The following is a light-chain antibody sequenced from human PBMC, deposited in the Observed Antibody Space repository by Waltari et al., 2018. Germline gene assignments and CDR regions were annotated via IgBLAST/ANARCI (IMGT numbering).Light chain of an antibody. V-gene: IGKV1-13*02. CDR2: DAS. CDR3: QHLTA. CDR1: QGISSA. Sequence: AIQLTQSPSSLAASVGDRVTITCRASQGISSAVAWYQQKPGKGPNLLIYDASRVERGVPSRFSGSTSGTDFTLTISSLQPEDFATYYCQHLTAFGPGTKVDI. J-gene: IGKJ3*01.